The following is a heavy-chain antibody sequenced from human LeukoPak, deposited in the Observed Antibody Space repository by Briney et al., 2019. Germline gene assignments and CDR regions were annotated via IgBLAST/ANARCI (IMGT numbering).Heavy chain of an antibody. Sequence: GGSLRLSCAASGFTFSSYGMHWVRQAPGKGLEWVAVISYDGSNKYYADSVKGRFTISRDNSKNTLYLQMNSLRAEDTAVCCCAKGPELQYWGQGTLVTVSS. CDR2: ISYDGSNK. V-gene: IGHV3-30*18. CDR3: AKGPELQY. D-gene: IGHD1-26*01. CDR1: GFTFSSYG. J-gene: IGHJ4*02.